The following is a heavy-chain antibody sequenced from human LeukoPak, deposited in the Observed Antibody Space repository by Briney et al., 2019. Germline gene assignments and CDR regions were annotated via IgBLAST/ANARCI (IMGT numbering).Heavy chain of an antibody. Sequence: GGSLRLSCAASGFTFSSYWMNWVRQAPGKGLVWVSRIASDGSSTTYADSVKGRFSISRDNAKNTLYLQMNSLRAEDTAVYYCARGLARPNDYWGQGTLVTVSS. V-gene: IGHV3-74*01. CDR1: GFTFSSYW. J-gene: IGHJ4*02. CDR2: IASDGSST. CDR3: ARGLARPNDY.